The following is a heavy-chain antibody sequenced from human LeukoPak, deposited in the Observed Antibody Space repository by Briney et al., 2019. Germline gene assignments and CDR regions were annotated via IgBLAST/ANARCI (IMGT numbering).Heavy chain of an antibody. J-gene: IGHJ6*02. CDR1: GGSIRSSYYY. CDR3: ARKRANVDIVATSEDYYYYYGMDV. V-gene: IGHV4-39*01. D-gene: IGHD5-12*01. CDR2: IYDSGST. Sequence: SETLSLTCTVSGGSIRSSYYYWGWIRQPPGKGLEWIGSIYDSGSTYYNPSLKSRVTISVDTSKNQFSLKLNSVTAADTAVYYCARKRANVDIVATSEDYYYYYGMDVWGQGTTVTVSS.